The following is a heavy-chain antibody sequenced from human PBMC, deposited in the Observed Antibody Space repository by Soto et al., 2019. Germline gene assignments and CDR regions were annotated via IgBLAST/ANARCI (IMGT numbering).Heavy chain of an antibody. CDR2: ITSPADTYAT. V-gene: IGHV3-73*01. CDR1: GFSFSDSV. Sequence: EVQLVESGGGLVQPGGSLKLSCAASGFSFSDSVMHWVRQVPGNGLEWVGRITSPADTYATANTASVKGRFIVSRDDSKYTAYLQMNSLKTEDTGVYYCNGSLSFAFDIWGQGTMFHVSS. CDR3: NGSLSFAFDI. J-gene: IGHJ3*02.